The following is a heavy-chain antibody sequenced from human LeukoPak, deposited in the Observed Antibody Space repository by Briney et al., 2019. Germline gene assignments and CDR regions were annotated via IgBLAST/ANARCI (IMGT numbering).Heavy chain of an antibody. Sequence: GGYLRRSCAASGLTVNSNYRGWVRQAPGKGLEWVSVIYSGGTTYYADSVKGRFTISRDNSKNTLSLQMKSLRADDTAVYYCARDRGGTSGMDVWGKGTTVTVSS. CDR1: GLTVNSNY. V-gene: IGHV3-53*01. J-gene: IGHJ6*03. D-gene: IGHD4-23*01. CDR2: IYSGGTT. CDR3: ARDRGGTSGMDV.